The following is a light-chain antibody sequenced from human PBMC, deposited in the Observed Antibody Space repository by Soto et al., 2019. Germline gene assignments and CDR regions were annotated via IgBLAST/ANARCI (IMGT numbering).Light chain of an antibody. Sequence: AIRMTQSPSSFSASTGDRVTITCRASQGISSYLAWYQQKPGKAPKLLIYAASTLQSGVPSRFSGSGSGTDFTLTISFLQSEDFATYYCQQYYSYPPRTFGQGTKLEIK. CDR1: QGISSY. CDR2: AAS. CDR3: QQYYSYPPRT. J-gene: IGKJ2*01. V-gene: IGKV1-8*01.